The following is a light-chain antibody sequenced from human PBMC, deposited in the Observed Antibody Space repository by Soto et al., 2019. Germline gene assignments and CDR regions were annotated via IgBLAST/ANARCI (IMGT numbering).Light chain of an antibody. CDR3: QQYQSFTFS. Sequence: DIQMTQSPSTLSASVGERVTITCRASQNVLSWLAWYQQKSGKAPKLLISEASNLESGVPSRFSGSGSGTAFTLTISGLQPDDFATYYCQQYQSFTFSFGQGTKVDIK. J-gene: IGKJ2*03. V-gene: IGKV1-5*03. CDR1: QNVLSW. CDR2: EAS.